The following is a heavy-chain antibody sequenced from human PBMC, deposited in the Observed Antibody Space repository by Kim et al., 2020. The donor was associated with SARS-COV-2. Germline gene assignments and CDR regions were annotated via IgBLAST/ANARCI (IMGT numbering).Heavy chain of an antibody. Sequence: STKYAQKFQGRVTMTRDTSTSTVYMEVSSLRSEDTAVFYCARSSGTAIDYWGQGTLLTVSS. CDR2: ST. V-gene: IGHV1-46*01. D-gene: IGHD2-21*02. CDR3: ARSSGTAIDY. J-gene: IGHJ4*02.